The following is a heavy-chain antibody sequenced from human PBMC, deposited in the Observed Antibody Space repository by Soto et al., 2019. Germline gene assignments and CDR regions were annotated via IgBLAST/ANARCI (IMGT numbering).Heavy chain of an antibody. J-gene: IGHJ5*02. D-gene: IGHD5-18*01. CDR2: ISIGGDKT. CDR1: GFSFSSYS. V-gene: IGHV3-23*01. CDR3: AKWDGYGDH. Sequence: EVQLLESGGDLVQPGGSLRLSCAASGFSFSSYSFTWVRQASGKGLEWVAGISIGGDKTWHADSVKGRFTISRDNSKNTVYLQMKSLRVDDTAVYYCAKWDGYGDHWGQGTLVTVSS.